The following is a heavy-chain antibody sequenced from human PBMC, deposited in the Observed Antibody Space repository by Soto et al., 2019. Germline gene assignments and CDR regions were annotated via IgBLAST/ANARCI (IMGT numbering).Heavy chain of an antibody. CDR3: ARDTLPTDFGLGWDV. Sequence: QVQLVESGAGLVKPGGSLRLSCAASNFIFSDYYRSWIRQAPGKGLEWVSYISNSGTTVYYADSVKGRFTISRDNAKKSLYLQMNSLRAEDTAVYYCARDTLPTDFGLGWDVWGQGTTVTVSS. D-gene: IGHD4-17*01. CDR2: ISNSGTTV. J-gene: IGHJ6*02. V-gene: IGHV3-11*01. CDR1: NFIFSDYY.